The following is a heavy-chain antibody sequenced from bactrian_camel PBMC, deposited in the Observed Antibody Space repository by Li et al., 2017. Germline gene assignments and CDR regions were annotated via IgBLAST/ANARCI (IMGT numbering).Heavy chain of an antibody. CDR1: GNTYSTNC. CDR2: IDSGGVT. J-gene: IGHJ4*01. V-gene: IGHV3S53*01. CDR3: AADGRPSGGSCYWQQDQFAY. D-gene: IGHD2*01. Sequence: HVQLVESGGGSEQPGGSLRLSCVATGNTYSTNCMAWFRQTPGREREGVAAIDSGGVTSYIDSVKGRFTISRDDKKLSLQMADLKPEDSAMYYCAADGRPSGGSCYWQQDQFAYWGQGTQVTVS.